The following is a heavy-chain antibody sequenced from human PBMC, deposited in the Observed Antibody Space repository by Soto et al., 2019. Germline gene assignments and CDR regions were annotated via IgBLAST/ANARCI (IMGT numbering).Heavy chain of an antibody. CDR1: GGSINTYY. CDR2: IFRIGTT. V-gene: IGHV4-59*01. J-gene: IGHJ4*02. D-gene: IGHD3-16*01. CDR3: ARGAGGDGYKG. Sequence: QVQLQESGPGLVKASETLSLTCTVSGGSINTYYWSWIRQPPGKGLEWIGYIFRIGTTYYNPSLKSRVTISLDTYKNQFSLRLTSVTAADTAVYYCARGAGGDGYKGWGQGALVTVSS.